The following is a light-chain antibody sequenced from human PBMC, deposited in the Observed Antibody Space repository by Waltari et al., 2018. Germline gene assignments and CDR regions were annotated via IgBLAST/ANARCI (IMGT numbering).Light chain of an antibody. Sequence: QSVLTQAPSASGTPGQRVIISCSGSRSNIGGNPVTWYQQLPGTAPKLLIFYNNGRPSGVLYRPSGSKAGPSASLAISGLQSEDEADYYGASWDDSLNGWVFGGGTRLTVL. CDR3: ASWDDSLNGWV. CDR1: RSNIGGNP. CDR2: YNN. V-gene: IGLV1-44*01. J-gene: IGLJ3*02.